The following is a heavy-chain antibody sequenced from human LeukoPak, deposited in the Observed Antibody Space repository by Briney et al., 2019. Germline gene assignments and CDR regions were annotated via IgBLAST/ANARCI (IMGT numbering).Heavy chain of an antibody. J-gene: IGHJ4*02. CDR2: ISSSGSTI. CDR1: GFTFSDYY. CDR3: ARIPRPDPLGY. Sequence: GGSLRLSCAASGFTFSDYYMSWIRQAPGKGLEWVSYISSSGSTIYYADSVKGRFTISRDNSKNTLYLQMNSLRAEDTAVYYCARIPRPDPLGYWGQGTLVTVSA. V-gene: IGHV3-11*04. D-gene: IGHD1-14*01.